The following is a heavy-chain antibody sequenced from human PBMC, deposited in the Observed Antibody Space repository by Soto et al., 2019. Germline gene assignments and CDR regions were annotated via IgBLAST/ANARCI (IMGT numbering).Heavy chain of an antibody. CDR2: IFYSGST. CDR1: RGSIGSFY. CDR3: ARDGRGVDPSDNARDYYYGMDV. Sequence: PETLSPTCTVSRGSIGSFYWSWVRPPPGEGLEWNGHIFYSGSTNEKHSLERLVTITVDTSKNQFTLKLSSVTAADTAVYYCARDGRGVDPSDNARDYYYGMDVWGQGTTVTVSS. J-gene: IGHJ6*02. V-gene: IGHV4-59*01. D-gene: IGHD1-20*01.